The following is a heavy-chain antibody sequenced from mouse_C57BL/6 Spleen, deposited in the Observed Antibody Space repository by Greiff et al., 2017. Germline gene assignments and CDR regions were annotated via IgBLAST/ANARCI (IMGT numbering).Heavy chain of an antibody. D-gene: IGHD2-13*01. CDR1: GYTFTSYG. V-gene: IGHV1-81*01. J-gene: IGHJ1*03. CDR3: AREEGDYGDERYFDV. CDR2: IYPRSGNT. Sequence: VQLQESGAELARPGASVKLSCKASGYTFTSYGISWVKQRTGQGLEWIGEIYPRSGNTYYNQKFKGKATLTADKSSSTAYMELRSLTCENSAVYLGAREEGDYGDERYFDVWGTGTTVTVSS.